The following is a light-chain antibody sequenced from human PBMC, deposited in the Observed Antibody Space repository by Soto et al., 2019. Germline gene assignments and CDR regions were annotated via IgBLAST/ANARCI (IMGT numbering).Light chain of an antibody. V-gene: IGLV2-14*01. CDR2: EVS. Sequence: QSVLTQPASVSGSPGQSITISCTGTSSDVGGYNYVSWYQQHPGKAPKLMNYEVSNRPSGVSNRFSGSKSGNTASLTISGLQAEDEADYYCSSYTRSSTRVFGGGTQVTVL. J-gene: IGLJ3*02. CDR1: SSDVGGYNY. CDR3: SSYTRSSTRV.